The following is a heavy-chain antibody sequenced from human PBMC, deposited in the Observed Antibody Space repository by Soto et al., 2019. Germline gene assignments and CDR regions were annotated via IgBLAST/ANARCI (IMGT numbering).Heavy chain of an antibody. CDR3: AREVSGWYYFDH. Sequence: GASVKVSCKASGGTFSSYAISWVRQAPGQGLEWMGGIIPIFGTANYAQKFQGRVTITADESTSTAYMELSSLRSEDTAVYYCAREVSGWYYFDHWGQGTLVTVSS. D-gene: IGHD6-19*01. V-gene: IGHV1-69*13. J-gene: IGHJ4*02. CDR1: GGTFSSYA. CDR2: IIPIFGTA.